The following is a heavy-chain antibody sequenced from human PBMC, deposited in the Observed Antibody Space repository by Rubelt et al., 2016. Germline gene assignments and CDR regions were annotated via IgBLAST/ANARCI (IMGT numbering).Heavy chain of an antibody. CDR3: ARGRMPDGWYPYCFDY. V-gene: IGHV4-34*01. CDR2: VTDTGTT. CDR1: GGSFSGYS. Sequence: QVQLQQWGARLLKPSETLSLTCAVYGGSFSGYSWSWIRQPPGQGLEWIGEVTDTGTTNYNPSLRRRVSISVDTSKSQFSLKLSSVIAADTAVYYCARGRMPDGWYPYCFDYWGQGILVTVS. D-gene: IGHD6-19*01. J-gene: IGHJ4*02.